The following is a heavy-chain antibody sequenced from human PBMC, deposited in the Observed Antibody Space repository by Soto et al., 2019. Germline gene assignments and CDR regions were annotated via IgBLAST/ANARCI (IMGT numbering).Heavy chain of an antibody. CDR1: GFTFIDYS. CDR2: ISTTGETI. D-gene: IGHD3-16*01. Sequence: ESGGGLVRPGGSLRLSCAASGFTFIDYSMHWVRQAPGKGLESVSFISTTGETIYYAASVEGRFTISRDNARNSVYLQMNSLRDEDTAVYYCARESRNWGQPIDHWGQGTLVTVSS. J-gene: IGHJ4*02. V-gene: IGHV3-48*02. CDR3: ARESRNWGQPIDH.